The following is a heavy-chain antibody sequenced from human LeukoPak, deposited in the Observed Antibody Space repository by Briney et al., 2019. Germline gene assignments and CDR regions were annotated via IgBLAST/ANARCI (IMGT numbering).Heavy chain of an antibody. D-gene: IGHD5-18*01. CDR1: GFTFSSYE. V-gene: IGHV3-48*03. Sequence: GGSLKLSCAASGFTFSSYEMNWVRQAPGKGLEWVSYISSSGSTIYYADSVKGRFTISRDNAKNSLYLQMNSLRAEDTAVYYCARASVRYGIIDYWGQGTLVTVSS. CDR2: ISSSGSTI. CDR3: ARASVRYGIIDY. J-gene: IGHJ4*02.